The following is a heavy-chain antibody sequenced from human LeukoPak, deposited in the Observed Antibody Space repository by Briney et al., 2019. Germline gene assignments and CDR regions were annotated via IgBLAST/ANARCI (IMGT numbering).Heavy chain of an antibody. Sequence: TGGSLRLSCAASGFTFSDYNMNWVRQAPGKGLEWVSYITNGGSTIHHADSVKGRFTISRDNAKRTLYLQMNSLRAEDTAVYCCARSIGLTGGGVDVWGQGTTVTVSS. J-gene: IGHJ6*02. V-gene: IGHV3-11*01. CDR3: ARSIGLTGGGVDV. CDR2: ITNGGSTI. D-gene: IGHD4-23*01. CDR1: GFTFSDYN.